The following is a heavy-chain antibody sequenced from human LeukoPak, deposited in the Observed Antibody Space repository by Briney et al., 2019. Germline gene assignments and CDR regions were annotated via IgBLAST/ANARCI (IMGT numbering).Heavy chain of an antibody. D-gene: IGHD2-21*02. V-gene: IGHV1-46*01. J-gene: IGHJ4*02. CDR3: ARESVPRCGGDCYTSGST. Sequence: GASVKVSCKASGYILSSYNMHWVRQAPGQGLEWLGIINPSGGDTNYAQKFQGRVTITADESTSTAYMELSSLRSEDTAVYYCARESVPRCGGDCYTSGSTWGQGTLVTVSS. CDR2: INPSGGDT. CDR1: GYILSSYN.